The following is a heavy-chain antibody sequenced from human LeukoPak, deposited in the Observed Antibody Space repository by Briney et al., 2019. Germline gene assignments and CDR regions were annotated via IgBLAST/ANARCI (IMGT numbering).Heavy chain of an antibody. CDR1: GYTFTSYA. V-gene: IGHV1-69*04. J-gene: IGHJ4*02. D-gene: IGHD1-26*01. CDR2: IIPILGIA. Sequence: SVKVSCKASGYTFTSYAISWVRQAPGQGLEWMGRIIPILGIANYAQKFQGRVTITADKSTSTAYMELSSLRSEDTAVYYCASPIVGATGFDYWGQGTLVTVSS. CDR3: ASPIVGATGFDY.